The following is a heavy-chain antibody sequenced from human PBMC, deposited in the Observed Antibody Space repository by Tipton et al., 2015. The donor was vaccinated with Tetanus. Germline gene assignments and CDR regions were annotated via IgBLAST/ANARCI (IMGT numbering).Heavy chain of an antibody. V-gene: IGHV1-18*01. CDR1: GYTFTHYG. J-gene: IGHJ6*02. CDR3: ARDRGDYIYYGMDV. D-gene: IGHD3-22*01. CDR2: ISPFNNNI. Sequence: QLVQSGAEVKKPGASVKVSCKASGYTFTHYGVNWVRQAPGQGLEWMGWISPFNNNINYAEKFQGRLTMTTDRSTTTVYMELRSLRSDDTAVYYCARDRGDYIYYGMDVWGPGTTVTVS.